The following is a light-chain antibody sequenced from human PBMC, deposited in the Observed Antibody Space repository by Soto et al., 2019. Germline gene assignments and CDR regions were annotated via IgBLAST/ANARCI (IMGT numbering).Light chain of an antibody. Sequence: EIVLTQSPGTLSLSPGERATLSCRASQSVSSSYLAWYQQKPGQAPRLLIYGASSRATGIPDRFSGSGSGTDFTLTISRLAPEDFGVYYWQQYGSSPRTFGQVTKVEIK. J-gene: IGKJ1*01. CDR3: QQYGSSPRT. CDR2: GAS. CDR1: QSVSSSY. V-gene: IGKV3-20*01.